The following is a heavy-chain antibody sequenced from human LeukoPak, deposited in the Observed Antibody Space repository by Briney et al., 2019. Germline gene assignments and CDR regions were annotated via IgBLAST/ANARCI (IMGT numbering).Heavy chain of an antibody. CDR3: ARALAWGGSSYSYYYMDV. CDR1: GYTFSDYD. V-gene: IGHV1-8*01. Sequence: GASVTVSCKPSGYTFSDYDINWVRQATGQGLEWMGWINPNSGNAGYAQKFQGRVTMTRNTSISTAYMELSSLRSEDTAVYYCARALAWGGSSYSYYYMDVWDKGTTVTVSS. D-gene: IGHD1-26*01. J-gene: IGHJ6*03. CDR2: INPNSGNA.